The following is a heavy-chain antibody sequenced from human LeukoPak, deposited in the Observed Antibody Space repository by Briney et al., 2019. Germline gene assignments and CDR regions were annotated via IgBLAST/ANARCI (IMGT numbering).Heavy chain of an antibody. D-gene: IGHD3-16*01. V-gene: IGHV3-64D*09. CDR1: GFTFSSYA. Sequence: GGSLRLYCSASGFTFSSYAMHWVRQAPGKGLEFVSAISSNGGRTFYADSVKGRFTISRDNSKNTLSLQMSSLRPEDTADYYCVKETIPPRYVFDCWGQGTLVTVPS. J-gene: IGHJ5*01. CDR2: ISSNGGRT. CDR3: VKETIPPRYVFDC.